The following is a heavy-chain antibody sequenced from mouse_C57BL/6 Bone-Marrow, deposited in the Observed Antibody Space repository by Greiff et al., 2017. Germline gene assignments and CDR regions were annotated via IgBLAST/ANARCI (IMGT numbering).Heavy chain of an antibody. CDR3: ARVGTCCGSNYFDY. CDR1: GFTFSSYG. D-gene: IGHD1-1*01. CDR2: ISSGGSYT. J-gene: IGHJ2*01. Sequence: EVQLVESGGDLVKPGGSLKLSCAASGFTFSSYGMSWVRQTPDKRLEWVATISSGGSYTYYPDSVKGRFTISRDNAKNTLYLQMSSLKSEDTAMYYCARVGTCCGSNYFDYWGQGTTLTVSS. V-gene: IGHV5-6*01.